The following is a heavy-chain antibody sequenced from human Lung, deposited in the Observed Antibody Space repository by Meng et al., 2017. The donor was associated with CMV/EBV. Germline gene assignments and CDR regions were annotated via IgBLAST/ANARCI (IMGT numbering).Heavy chain of an antibody. CDR3: LRRSGGSV. J-gene: IGHJ1*01. CDR1: GDSITNHNW. CDR2: IPHRGSS. Sequence: QGRFRGSGPALVKPPETLSLTCAVSGDSITNHNWWAWVRQPPGKGLEWIGEIPHRGSSAYNPSLKSRVSMSIDKSKNQFSLKLTSVTAADTAVYHCLRRSGGSVWGQGTLVTVSS. V-gene: IGHV4-4*03. D-gene: IGHD3-10*01.